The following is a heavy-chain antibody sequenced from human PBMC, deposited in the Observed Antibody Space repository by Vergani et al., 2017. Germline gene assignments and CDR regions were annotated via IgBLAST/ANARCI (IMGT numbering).Heavy chain of an antibody. D-gene: IGHD5-24*01. J-gene: IGHJ4*02. CDR1: GFTFDDYT. CDR3: AKDSGVEMASSLDY. V-gene: IGHV3-43*01. Sequence: EVQLVESGGVVVQPGGSLRLSCAASGFTFDDYTMHWVRQAPGKGLEWVSLISWDGGSTYYADSVKGRFSISRDNSKNSLYLQMNSLRTEDTALYYCAKDSGVEMASSLDYWGQGTLVTVSS. CDR2: ISWDGGST.